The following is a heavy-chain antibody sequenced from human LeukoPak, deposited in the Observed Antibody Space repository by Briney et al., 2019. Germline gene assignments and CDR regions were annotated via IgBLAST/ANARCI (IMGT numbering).Heavy chain of an antibody. D-gene: IGHD2-2*01. V-gene: IGHV4-31*03. CDR2: IYYSGST. J-gene: IGHJ6*04. Sequence: PSETLSLTCTVSVGSISSGGYYWSWIRQHPGKGLEWIGYIYYSGSTYYNPSLKSRVTISVDTSKNQFSLKLGSVTAADTAVYYCARYCSSTSCTYYYYYGMDVWGKGTTVTVSS. CDR3: ARYCSSTSCTYYYYYGMDV. CDR1: VGSISSGGYY.